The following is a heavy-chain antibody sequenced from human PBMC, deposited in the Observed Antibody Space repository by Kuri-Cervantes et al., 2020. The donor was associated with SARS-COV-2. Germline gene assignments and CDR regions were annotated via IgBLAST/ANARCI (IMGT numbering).Heavy chain of an antibody. CDR3: AREKGSSWPIDY. J-gene: IGHJ4*02. V-gene: IGHV3-20*04. D-gene: IGHD6-13*01. Sequence: GESLKISCAASGFTFSSYSMNWVRQTPGKGLEWVSGINWNGGSTGYADTVKGRFTISRDNAKNSLYLQMNSLRAEDTALYYCAREKGSSWPIDYWGQGTLVTVSS. CDR2: INWNGGST. CDR1: GFTFSSYS.